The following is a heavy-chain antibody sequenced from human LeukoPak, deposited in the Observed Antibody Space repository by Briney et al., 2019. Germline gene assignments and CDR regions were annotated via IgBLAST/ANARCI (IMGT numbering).Heavy chain of an antibody. J-gene: IGHJ4*02. CDR2: ISYDGSDK. D-gene: IGHD6-19*01. V-gene: IGHV3-30-3*01. CDR1: GFSFNSYA. CDR3: ARALDSSGWNGRDY. Sequence: GGSLRLSCAASGFSFNSYAMHWARQAPGKGLEWVAVISYDGSDKDYADSVKGRFTISRDKSKNTLYLQMNSLRAEDTAVYYCARALDSSGWNGRDYWGQGTLVTVSS.